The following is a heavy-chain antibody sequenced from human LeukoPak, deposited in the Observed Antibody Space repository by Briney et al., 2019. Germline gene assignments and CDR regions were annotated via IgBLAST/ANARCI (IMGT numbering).Heavy chain of an antibody. D-gene: IGHD3-22*01. Sequence: GSSVKVSCKASGGTFSSYAISWVRQAPGQGLEWMGGIIPIFGTANYAQKFQGRVTITTDGSTSTAYMELSSLRSEDTAVYYCARMGSSGYYYAYWGQGTLVTVSS. CDR1: GGTFSSYA. CDR2: IIPIFGTA. J-gene: IGHJ4*02. CDR3: ARMGSSGYYYAY. V-gene: IGHV1-69*05.